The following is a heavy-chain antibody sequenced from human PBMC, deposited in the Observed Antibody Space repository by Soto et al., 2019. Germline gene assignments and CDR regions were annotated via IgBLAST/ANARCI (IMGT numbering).Heavy chain of an antibody. J-gene: IGHJ4*02. Sequence: GESLKISCKGSGYSFTSYWISWVRQMPGKGLEWMGRIDPSDSYTNYSPSFQGHVTISADKSISTAYLQWSSLKASDTAMYYCARQVYGSGSYDNFDYWGQGTLVTVSS. CDR3: ARQVYGSGSYDNFDY. V-gene: IGHV5-10-1*01. CDR1: GYSFTSYW. CDR2: IDPSDSYT. D-gene: IGHD3-10*01.